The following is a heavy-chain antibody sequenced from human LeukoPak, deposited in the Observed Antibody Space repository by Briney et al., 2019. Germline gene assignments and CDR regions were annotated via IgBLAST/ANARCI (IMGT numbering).Heavy chain of an antibody. J-gene: IGHJ3*02. D-gene: IGHD3-16*01. CDR3: ARHFTGVLRTASNAFDI. CDR1: GGSIGNHY. V-gene: IGHV4-59*08. CDR2: MYYSGST. Sequence: SETLSLTCTVSGGSIGNHYWSWIRQPPGEGLEWIGFMYYSGSTNYNPSLKSRVTISVDTSKNQFSLKLSSVTAADTAVYYCARHFTGVLRTASNAFDIWGRGTKVTVSS.